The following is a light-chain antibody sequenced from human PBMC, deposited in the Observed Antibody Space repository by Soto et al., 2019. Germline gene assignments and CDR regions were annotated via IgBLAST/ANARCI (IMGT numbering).Light chain of an antibody. Sequence: QSVLTQPASVSGSPGQSITISCTGTSSDVDDYNYVSWYQQHPGKAPKLIISDVSNRPSGVSNRFSGSKSGNTASLTISGLQAEDEADYSCSSYPSTNTVLFGGGTKLTVL. V-gene: IGLV2-14*01. J-gene: IGLJ2*01. CDR2: DVS. CDR1: SSDVDDYNY. CDR3: SSYPSTNTVL.